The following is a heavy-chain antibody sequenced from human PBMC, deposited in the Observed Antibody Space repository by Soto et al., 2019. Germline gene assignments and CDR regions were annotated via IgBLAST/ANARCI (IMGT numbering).Heavy chain of an antibody. D-gene: IGHD2-15*01. J-gene: IGHJ3*01. Sequence: SGGSLRLSCAAFGFPVSGNYISWVRQSPGKGPEWVSVIYSGGDTYYADSVRGRFTVSRENSKNTLYLQMNRLRAEDTAVYYFARGVGRVVSAFDLWCQGKRVTVSS. CDR3: ARGVGRVVSAFDL. V-gene: IGHV3-53*01. CDR1: GFPVSGNY. CDR2: IYSGGDT.